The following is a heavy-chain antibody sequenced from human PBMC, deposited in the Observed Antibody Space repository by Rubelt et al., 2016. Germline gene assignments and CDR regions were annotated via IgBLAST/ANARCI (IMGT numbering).Heavy chain of an antibody. V-gene: IGHV4-34*01. CDR3: ARRRRYSGSSYWYFDL. CDR1: GGSFSGYY. CDR2: INHSGST. D-gene: IGHD1-26*01. J-gene: IGHJ2*01. Sequence: QVQLQQWGAGLLKPSETLSLTCAVYGGSFSGYYWSWIRQPPGKGLEWIGEINHSGSTNYNPSLKSLVTLSVATAKNQFSRSLGSVTAADTAVYYCARRRRYSGSSYWYFDLWGRGTLVTVSS.